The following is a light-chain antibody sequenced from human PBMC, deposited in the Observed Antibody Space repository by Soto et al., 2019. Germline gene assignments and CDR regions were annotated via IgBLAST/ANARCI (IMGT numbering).Light chain of an antibody. CDR3: SSYTSSRTYV. CDR1: NSDIGTLNS. V-gene: IGLV2-14*01. J-gene: IGLJ1*01. Sequence: QSALTQPASVSASPGQSITISCTETNSDIGTLNSVSWYQQFPGKAPKLMIFGVSVRPSGVSTRFSGSKFGNTAFLYISGLQAEDEADYYCSSYTSSRTYVFGSGTSSPS. CDR2: GVS.